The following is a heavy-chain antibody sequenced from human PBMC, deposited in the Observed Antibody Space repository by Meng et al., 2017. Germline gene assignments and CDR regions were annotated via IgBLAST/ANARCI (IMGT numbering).Heavy chain of an antibody. Sequence: QVHLVQSGSELKKPGASVRVSCKASGYTFTSYGISWVRQAPGQGLEWMGWISAYNGNTNDAQELQGRVTMTTYTSTSTAYMELRSLRSDDTAVYYCARVGYCSSTSCHQIDYWGQGTLVTVSS. CDR3: ARVGYCSSTSCHQIDY. J-gene: IGHJ4*02. V-gene: IGHV1-18*01. CDR2: ISAYNGNT. CDR1: GYTFTSYG. D-gene: IGHD2-2*01.